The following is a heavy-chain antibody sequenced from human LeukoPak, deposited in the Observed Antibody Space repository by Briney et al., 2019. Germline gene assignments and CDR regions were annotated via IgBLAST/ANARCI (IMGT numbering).Heavy chain of an antibody. D-gene: IGHD3-22*01. V-gene: IGHV4-59*01. CDR3: ARTPYYDSSGYYNDY. CDR2: IYYIGST. J-gene: IGHJ4*02. Sequence: SETLSLTCTVSAASIRGYYWSWIRQPPGKGLEWTGYIYYIGSTNYNPSLKSRVTISVDTSKNQFSLKLRSVTAADTAVYYCARTPYYDSSGYYNDYWGQGTLVTVSS. CDR1: AASIRGYY.